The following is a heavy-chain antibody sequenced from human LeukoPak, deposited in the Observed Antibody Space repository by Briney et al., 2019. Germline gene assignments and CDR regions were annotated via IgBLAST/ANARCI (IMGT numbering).Heavy chain of an antibody. CDR1: GFTFSSNW. J-gene: IGHJ4*02. Sequence: GGSLRLSCAVSGFTFSSNWMSWVPQAPGKGLEGVANIKQDGSERYYVDSVKGRFTISRDNAKNSLYLQMNSLRAEDTAVYYCARGSGWYHFDYWGQGTLVTVSS. CDR2: IKQDGSER. D-gene: IGHD6-19*01. V-gene: IGHV3-7*01. CDR3: ARGSGWYHFDY.